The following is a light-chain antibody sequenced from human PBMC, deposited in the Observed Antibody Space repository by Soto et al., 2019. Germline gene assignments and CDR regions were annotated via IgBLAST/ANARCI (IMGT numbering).Light chain of an antibody. V-gene: IGLV2-11*01. J-gene: IGLJ2*01. CDR1: SSDVGGYHY. CDR3: CSYAGSYTLV. CDR2: DDN. Sequence: QSALTQPRSVSGSPGQSVTLSCTGTSSDVGGYHYVSWYQHHPGKAPKIIIYDDNKRPSGVPDRFSGSKSGNTASLTISGLQTEDEADYYCCSYAGSYTLVFGGGTKVTVL.